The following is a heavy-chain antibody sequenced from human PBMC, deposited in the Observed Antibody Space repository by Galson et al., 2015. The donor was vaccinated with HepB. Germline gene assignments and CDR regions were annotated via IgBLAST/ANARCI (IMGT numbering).Heavy chain of an antibody. D-gene: IGHD6-13*01. V-gene: IGHV3-30*04. CDR3: ARDLGPYSSTWYIFDY. CDR1: GFNFRNSA. CDR2: ISYDGSNT. Sequence: SLRLSCAASGFNFRNSAIHWVRQAPGKGLEWVAVISYDGSNTYFADSVKGRFTISRDNSKCTVYLHMNSLRAEDTALYFCARDLGPYSSTWYIFDYWGQGTLVTVSS. J-gene: IGHJ4*02.